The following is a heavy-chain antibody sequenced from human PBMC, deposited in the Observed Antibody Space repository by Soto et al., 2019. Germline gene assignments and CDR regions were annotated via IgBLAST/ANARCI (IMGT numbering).Heavy chain of an antibody. CDR1: GYTFTSYD. V-gene: IGHV1-8*01. J-gene: IGHJ6*02. D-gene: IGHD3-3*01. CDR2: MNPNSGNT. Sequence: GXSVKVSCEASGYTFTSYDINWVRQATGQGLEWMGWMNPNSGNTGYAQKFQGRVTMTRSTSISTAYMELSSLRSEDTAVYYCARGQYYDFWSGSYGMDVWGQGTTVTVS. CDR3: ARGQYYDFWSGSYGMDV.